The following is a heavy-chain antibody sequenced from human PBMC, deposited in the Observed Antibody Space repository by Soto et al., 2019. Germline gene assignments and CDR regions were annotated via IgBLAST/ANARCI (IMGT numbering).Heavy chain of an antibody. J-gene: IGHJ6*02. CDR2: MNPNSGNT. D-gene: IGHD1-1*01. CDR3: ARYWIGHYYYGMDV. V-gene: IGHV1-8*01. CDR1: GYTFTSYD. Sequence: GASVKVSCKASGYTFTSYDINWVRQATGQGLEWMGWMNPNSGNTGYAQKFQGRVTMTRNTSISTAYMELSSLRSEDTAVYYCARYWIGHYYYGMDVWGQGTTVTVSS.